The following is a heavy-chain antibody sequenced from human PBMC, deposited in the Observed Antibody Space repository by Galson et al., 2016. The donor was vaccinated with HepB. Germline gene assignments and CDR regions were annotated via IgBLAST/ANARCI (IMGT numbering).Heavy chain of an antibody. D-gene: IGHD3-10*01. V-gene: IGHV1-46*01. CDR3: EREGRGGETSGFADV. Sequence: SVKVSCKASGYTFSDYYMHWVRQAPGQGLEWMGIINPSGDYTAHAQKFQGRVTMTRDTSTGTFYMDLSTLRSEDTAIYYCEREGRGGETSGFADVWGQGTLVTVSS. CDR2: INPSGDYT. J-gene: IGHJ4*02. CDR1: GYTFSDYY.